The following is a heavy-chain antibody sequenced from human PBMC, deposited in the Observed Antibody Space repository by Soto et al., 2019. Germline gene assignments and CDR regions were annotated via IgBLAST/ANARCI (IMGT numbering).Heavy chain of an antibody. V-gene: IGHV3-23*01. CDR1: GFTFSSYA. CDR3: AKDHTVVIRDAFDI. CDR2: ISDSGTST. D-gene: IGHD3-22*01. Sequence: EVQILESGGGLVQPGGSLRLSCAASGFTFSSYAMYWVRQAPGKGLAWVSGISDSGTSTYYADSVKGRFTISRDNSKKTVYLQMKSLRAEDTAVYYCAKDHTVVIRDAFDIWGQGTMVNVSS. J-gene: IGHJ3*02.